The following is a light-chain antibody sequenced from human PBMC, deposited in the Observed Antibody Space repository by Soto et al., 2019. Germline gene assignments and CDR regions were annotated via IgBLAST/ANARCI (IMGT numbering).Light chain of an antibody. CDR2: KVS. CDR3: ISYTQRYIWV. V-gene: IGLV2-14*01. J-gene: IGLJ3*02. Sequence: QSALTQPASVSGSPGQSITISCTGTRSDVGDDGFVSWYQQYQGKAPKLMIYKVSNRPSGVSNLFSGSRSANTASLTISGLQAEDEADYYCISYTQRYIWVFGGGTKLTVL. CDR1: RSDVGDDGF.